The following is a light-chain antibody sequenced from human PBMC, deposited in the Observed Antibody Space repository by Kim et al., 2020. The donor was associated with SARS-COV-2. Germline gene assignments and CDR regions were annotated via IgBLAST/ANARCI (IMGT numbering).Light chain of an antibody. CDR1: SGHSSYA. CDR2: LNSDGSH. Sequence: QPVLTQSPSASASLGASVKLTCTLSSGHSSYAIAWHQQQPEKGPRYLMKLNSDGSHSKGDRIPDRFSGSSSGAERYLTISSLQSEDEADYYCQTWGTGILVVFGGGTQLTVL. J-gene: IGLJ2*01. CDR3: QTWGTGILVV. V-gene: IGLV4-69*01.